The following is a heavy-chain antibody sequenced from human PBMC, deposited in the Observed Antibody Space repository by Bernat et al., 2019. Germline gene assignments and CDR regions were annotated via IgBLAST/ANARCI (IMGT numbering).Heavy chain of an antibody. D-gene: IGHD1-26*01. Sequence: EVQLLESGGGLVQPGGSLRLSCAASEFTFSSYAMSWVRQAPGKGLEWVPGISGSGGSTYYADSVKGRFTISRDNSKNTLFLQMNSLRAEDTAVYYCATTKVVGATMGEAGWGQGTLVTVSS. J-gene: IGHJ4*02. V-gene: IGHV3-23*01. CDR2: ISGSGGST. CDR1: EFTFSSYA. CDR3: ATTKVVGATMGEAG.